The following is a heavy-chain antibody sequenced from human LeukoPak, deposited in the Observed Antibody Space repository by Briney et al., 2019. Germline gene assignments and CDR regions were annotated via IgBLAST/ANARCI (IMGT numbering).Heavy chain of an antibody. J-gene: IGHJ4*02. D-gene: IGHD3-22*01. CDR1: GFTFDDYA. CDR2: ISWNSGSI. CDR3: AKDASYYYDSSGYLTL. V-gene: IGHV3-9*01. Sequence: TGGSLRLSCAASGFTFDDYAMHWVRQAPGKGLEWVSGISWNSGSIGYADSVKGRFTISRDNAKNSLYLQMNSLRAEDTALYYCAKDASYYYDSSGYLTLWGQGTLVTVSS.